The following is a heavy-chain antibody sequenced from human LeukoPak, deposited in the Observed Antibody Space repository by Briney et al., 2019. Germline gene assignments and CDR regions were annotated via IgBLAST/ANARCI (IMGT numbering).Heavy chain of an antibody. CDR2: ISGSGGST. D-gene: IGHD6-13*01. V-gene: IGHV3-23*01. J-gene: IGHJ4*02. CDR3: AKDLGRGIAAAGTVLVY. CDR1: GFTFSSYA. Sequence: PGWSLRLSCAASGFTFSSYAMSWVRQAPGKGLEWVSAISGSGGSTYYADSVKGRFTISRDNSKNTLYLQMNSLRAEDTAVYYCAKDLGRGIAAAGTVLVYWGQGTLVTVSS.